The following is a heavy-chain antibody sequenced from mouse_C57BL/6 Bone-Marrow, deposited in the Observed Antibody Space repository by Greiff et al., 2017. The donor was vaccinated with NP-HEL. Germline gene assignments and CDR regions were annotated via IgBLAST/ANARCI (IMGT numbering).Heavy chain of an antibody. Sequence: EVQLQQSGPELVKPGASVKISCKASGYTFTDYYMNWVKQSHGKSLEWIGDINPNNGGTSYNQKFKGKATLTVDKSSSTAYMELRSLTSEDSAVYCCARKEFRPLYYARDYGGKGTSATVSS. CDR2: INPNNGGT. CDR1: GYTFTDYY. CDR3: ARKEFRPLYYARDY. V-gene: IGHV1-26*01. J-gene: IGHJ4*01.